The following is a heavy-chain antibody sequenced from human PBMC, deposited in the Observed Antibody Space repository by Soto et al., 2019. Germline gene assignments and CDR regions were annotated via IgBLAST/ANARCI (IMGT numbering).Heavy chain of an antibody. CDR2: INHRGST. CDR1: VGSFSDYY. CDR3: ARGQTKSFLTYFDY. V-gene: IGHV4-34*01. D-gene: IGHD3-9*01. J-gene: IGHJ4*02. Sequence: SETLSLTCAVYVGSFSDYYWNWIRQSPGKGLEWIGEINHRGSTSYNPSLKSRVTISVDTSKNQFSLKLSSVTAADTAVYYSARGQTKSFLTYFDYWGMGSLVTVSS.